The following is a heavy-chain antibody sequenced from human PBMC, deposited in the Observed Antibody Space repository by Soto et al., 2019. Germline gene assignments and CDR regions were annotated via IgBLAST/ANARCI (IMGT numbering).Heavy chain of an antibody. CDR1: GGSISSYY. V-gene: IGHV4-59*01. D-gene: IGHD1-26*01. CDR2: IYYSGST. Sequence: PSETLSLTCTVSGGSISSYYWSWIRQPPGKGLERIGYIYYSGSTNYNPSLKSRVTISVDTSKNQFSLKLSSVTAADTAVYYCARGSVVGATTFAYWGQGTLVTVSS. J-gene: IGHJ4*02. CDR3: ARGSVVGATTFAY.